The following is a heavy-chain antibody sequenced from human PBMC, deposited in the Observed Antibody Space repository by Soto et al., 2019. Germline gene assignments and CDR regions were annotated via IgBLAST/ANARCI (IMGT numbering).Heavy chain of an antibody. D-gene: IGHD4-4*01. CDR3: AKAPVSDYTAYGSCVFQL. J-gene: IGHJ1*01. CDR2: IWYDGSNK. V-gene: IGHV3-33*06. CDR1: GFTFSSYG. Sequence: GGSLRLSCAASGFTFSSYGMHWVRQAPGKGLEWVAVIWYDGSNKYYADSVKGRFTISRDNSKNTLYLQMHSLRAEDTAVFYCAKAPVSDYTAYGSCVFQLWGRGTLVTVSS.